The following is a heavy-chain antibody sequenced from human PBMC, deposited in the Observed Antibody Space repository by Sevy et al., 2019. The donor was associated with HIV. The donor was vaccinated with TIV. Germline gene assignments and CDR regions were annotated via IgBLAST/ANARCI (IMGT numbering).Heavy chain of an antibody. CDR3: ARDYYDSSGYSFDL. Sequence: GGSLRLSCAASGFTFSSYAMHWVRQAPGKGLEWVAVISYDGSNKYYADSVKGRFTISRDNSKNTLYLQMNSLRAEDAAVCYGARDYYDSSGYSFDLWGQGTMVTVSS. J-gene: IGHJ3*01. CDR2: ISYDGSNK. V-gene: IGHV3-30-3*01. CDR1: GFTFSSYA. D-gene: IGHD3-22*01.